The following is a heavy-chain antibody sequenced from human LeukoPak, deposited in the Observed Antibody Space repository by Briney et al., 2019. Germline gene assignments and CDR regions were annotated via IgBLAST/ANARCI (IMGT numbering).Heavy chain of an antibody. V-gene: IGHV3-33*03. CDR3: AKDAQRGFDYSNSLQY. D-gene: IGHD4-11*01. J-gene: IGHJ4*02. Sequence: GRSLRLSCAASGFTFSHFGMHWVRQAPGKGLEWVAVIWSDGTNEYYADSVKGRFSISRDNSKNPVSLQMNSLRTEDTAVYFCAKDAQRGFDYSNSLQYWGQGTLVTVSS. CDR2: IWSDGTNE. CDR1: GFTFSHFG.